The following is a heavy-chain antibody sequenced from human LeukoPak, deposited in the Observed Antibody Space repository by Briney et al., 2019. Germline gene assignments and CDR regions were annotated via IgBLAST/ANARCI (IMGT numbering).Heavy chain of an antibody. CDR2: IKQDGSEK. J-gene: IGHJ4*02. Sequence: GGFLRLSCAASGFTFSSYWMSWVRQAPGKGLEWVANIKQDGSEKYYVDSVKGRFTISRDNAKNSLYLQMNSLRAEDTAVYYCARAWAYYDFWSGYYYFDYWGQGTLVTVSS. D-gene: IGHD3-3*01. CDR1: GFTFSSYW. V-gene: IGHV3-7*01. CDR3: ARAWAYYDFWSGYYYFDY.